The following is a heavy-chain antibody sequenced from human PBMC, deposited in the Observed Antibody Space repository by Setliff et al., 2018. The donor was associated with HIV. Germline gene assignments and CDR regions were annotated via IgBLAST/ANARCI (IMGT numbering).Heavy chain of an antibody. V-gene: IGHV4-39*01. CDR1: GDSISSSSYY. Sequence: SETLSLTCPVSGDSISSSSYYWGWIRQPPGKGLEWIGSIYYSYSTYYNPSLKSRVTISLDTSKNQLSLKLSSVTAADTAVYYCASRGDSGWYYRSGFDPWGQGTRVTVS. D-gene: IGHD6-19*01. CDR2: IYYSYST. J-gene: IGHJ5*02. CDR3: ASRGDSGWYYRSGFDP.